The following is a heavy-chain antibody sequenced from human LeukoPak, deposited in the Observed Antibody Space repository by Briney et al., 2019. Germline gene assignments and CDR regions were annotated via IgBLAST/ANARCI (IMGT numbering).Heavy chain of an antibody. Sequence: SSETLSLTCTVSGYSISSGYYWGWIRQPPGKGLEWIGSIYYSGNTYYNPSLKSRVTISTDTSKNQFSLKLSSVTAADTALYYCARYHNGYDDYWGQGTLVTVSS. J-gene: IGHJ4*02. CDR2: IYYSGNT. D-gene: IGHD5-12*01. CDR1: GYSISSGYY. CDR3: ARYHNGYDDY. V-gene: IGHV4-38-2*02.